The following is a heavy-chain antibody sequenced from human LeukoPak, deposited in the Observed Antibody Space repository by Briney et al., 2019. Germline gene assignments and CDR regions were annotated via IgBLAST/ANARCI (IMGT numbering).Heavy chain of an antibody. CDR2: ITPILGIA. CDR1: GGTLSSYA. J-gene: IGHJ4*02. CDR3: ARDSVAAAGTLDY. D-gene: IGHD6-13*01. Sequence: SVKVSCKASGGTLSSYAISWVRQAPGQGLECMGRITPILGIANYAQKFQGRVTITADKSTSTAYVELRSLRSDDTAVYYCARDSVAAAGTLDYWGQGTLVTVSS. V-gene: IGHV1-69*04.